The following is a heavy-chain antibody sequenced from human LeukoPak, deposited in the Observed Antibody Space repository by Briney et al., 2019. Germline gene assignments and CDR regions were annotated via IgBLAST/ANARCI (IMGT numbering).Heavy chain of an antibody. CDR2: IYHSGST. CDR3: ARGRIAAAGEFDY. CDR1: GGSISSSNW. J-gene: IGHJ4*02. V-gene: IGHV4-4*02. Sequence: SGTLSLTCAASGGSISSSNWWSRVRQPPGKGLEWIGEIYHSGSTNYNPSLKSRVTISVDKSKNQFSLKLSSVTAADTAVYYCARGRIAAAGEFDYWGQGTLVTVSS. D-gene: IGHD6-13*01.